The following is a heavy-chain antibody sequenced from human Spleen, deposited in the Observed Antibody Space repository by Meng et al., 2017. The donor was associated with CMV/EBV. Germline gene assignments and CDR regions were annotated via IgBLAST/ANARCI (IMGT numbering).Heavy chain of an antibody. CDR2: INPYSGVT. J-gene: IGHJ4*02. CDR3: ARSYGILWDFDY. Sequence: CETSRYTFTGYYLHWVRQAPGQGLEWMGWINPYSGVTNYAQRFQGRVTMAKDTSISTAYMELSRLRSDDTALYYCARSYGILWDFDYWGQGTLVTVSS. V-gene: IGHV1-2*02. D-gene: IGHD3-16*01. CDR1: RYTFTGYY.